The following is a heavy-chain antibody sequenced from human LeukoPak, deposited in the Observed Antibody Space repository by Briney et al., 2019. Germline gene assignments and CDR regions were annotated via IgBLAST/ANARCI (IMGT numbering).Heavy chain of an antibody. J-gene: IGHJ4*02. V-gene: IGHV3-15*01. D-gene: IGHD3-10*01. CDR1: GFTFSNAW. Sequence: GGSLRLSCAASGFTFSNAWMSWVRQAPGKGLEWVGRIKSKTDGGTTDYAAPVKGRFTISRDDSKNTLYLQMNSLKTEDTAVYYCARTTYYNCDAGTCYYRPFDSWGQGTLVTVSS. CDR3: ARTTYYNCDAGTCYYRPFDS. CDR2: IKSKTDGGTT.